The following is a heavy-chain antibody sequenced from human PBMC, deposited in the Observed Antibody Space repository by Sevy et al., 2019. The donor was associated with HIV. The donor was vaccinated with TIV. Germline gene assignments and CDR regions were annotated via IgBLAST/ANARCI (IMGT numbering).Heavy chain of an antibody. V-gene: IGHV3-7*01. CDR3: ARDLTAPYYYYGMDV. CDR1: GFTFSSFF. CDR2: IKQDGSEK. Sequence: GSLRLSCAASGFTFSSFFMSWVRQAPGKGLEWVAKIKQDGSEKYYVDSVKGRFTISRDNARNSVYLQMNSLRAEDTGVYYCARDLTAPYYYYGMDVWGQGTMVTVSS. J-gene: IGHJ6*02. D-gene: IGHD1-20*01.